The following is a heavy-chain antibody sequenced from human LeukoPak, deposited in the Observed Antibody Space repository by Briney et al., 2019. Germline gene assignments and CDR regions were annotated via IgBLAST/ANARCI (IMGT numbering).Heavy chain of an antibody. Sequence: GASVKVSCKASGGTFSSYAISWVRQAPGQGLEWMGGIIPMFGTAVYAQKFQDRVIITADKSTNTAYMELSSLRSEDRAVYYCATPSQPLVNGLFGNFDIWGQGTMVTVSS. J-gene: IGHJ3*02. V-gene: IGHV1-69*06. CDR1: GGTFSSYA. D-gene: IGHD3-10*02. CDR3: ATPSQPLVNGLFGNFDI. CDR2: IIPMFGTA.